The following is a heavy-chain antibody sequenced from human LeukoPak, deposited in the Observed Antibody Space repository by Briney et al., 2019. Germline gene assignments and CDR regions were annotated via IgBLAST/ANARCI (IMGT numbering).Heavy chain of an antibody. D-gene: IGHD6-19*01. CDR3: ATSGWYLLPGIY. CDR1: GGSITPYY. V-gene: IGHV4-59*08. Sequence: ASETLSLTCTVSGGSITPYYWTWIRQPPGKGLEWIGYIYYSGSTNYNPSLKSRVTISVDTSKNQFSLKLSSVTAADTAVFYCATSGWYLLPGIYWGQGTLVTVSS. CDR2: IYYSGST. J-gene: IGHJ4*02.